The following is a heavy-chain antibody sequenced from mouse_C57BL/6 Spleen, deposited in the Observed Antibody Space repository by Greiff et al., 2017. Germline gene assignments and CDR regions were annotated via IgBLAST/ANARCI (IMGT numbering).Heavy chain of an antibody. CDR1: GFTFSSYA. V-gene: IGHV5-4*01. CDR2: ISDGGSYT. J-gene: IGHJ1*03. D-gene: IGHD2-3*01. Sequence: EVKLMESGGGLVKPGGSLKLSCAASGFTFSSYAMSWVRQTPEKRLEWVATISDGGSYTYYPDNVKGRFTISRDNAKNNLYLQMSHLKSEDTAMYYCAREGGIYDGYYGYFDVWGTGTTVTVSS. CDR3: AREGGIYDGYYGYFDV.